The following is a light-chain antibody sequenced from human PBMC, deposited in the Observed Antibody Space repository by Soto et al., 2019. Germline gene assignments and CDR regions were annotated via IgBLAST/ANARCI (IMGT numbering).Light chain of an antibody. CDR1: ECLXGW. J-gene: IGKJ3*01. CDR2: AAS. CDR3: QQLFMDTPT. Sequence: IPLTQSASTLSASIGDRVTITCRASECLXGWFAWYKAKPGKAPKFLXDAASTLQAGGPSRLSGSGSGTDFTLTVSSLQPYDPSDYYLQQLFMDTPTFGPGTKVDI. V-gene: IGKV1-9*01.